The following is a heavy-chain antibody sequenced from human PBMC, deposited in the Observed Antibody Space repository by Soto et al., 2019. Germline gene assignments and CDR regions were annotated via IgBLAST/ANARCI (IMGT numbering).Heavy chain of an antibody. Sequence: SETLSLTCTVSGGSISSSSYYWGWIRQPPGKGLEWFGCIYYIGSTYYYPSLKSRVTISVDTSKNQFSLKLSSVTAADTAVYYCARRVMVRGGTNYYYYYMDVWGKGTTVTVSS. D-gene: IGHD3-10*01. J-gene: IGHJ6*03. CDR3: ARRVMVRGGTNYYYYYMDV. CDR2: IYYIGST. V-gene: IGHV4-39*01. CDR1: GGSISSSSYY.